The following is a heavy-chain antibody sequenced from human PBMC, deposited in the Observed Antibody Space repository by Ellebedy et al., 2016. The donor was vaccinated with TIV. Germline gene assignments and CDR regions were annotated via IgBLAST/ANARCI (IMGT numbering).Heavy chain of an antibody. J-gene: IGHJ4*02. V-gene: IGHV1-46*01. CDR3: ARDFSLEY. CDR2: INPSGGST. CDR1: GYTFTSYY. Sequence: AASVKVSCKASGYTFTSYYIHWVRQAPGQRLEWMGIINPSGGSTNYAQKFQGRVTMTSAKSTRTVYMELSSLTSEDTAIYYCARDFSLEYWGQGNLVTVSS.